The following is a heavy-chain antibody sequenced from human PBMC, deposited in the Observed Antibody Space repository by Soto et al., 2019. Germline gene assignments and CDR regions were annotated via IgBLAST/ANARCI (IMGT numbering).Heavy chain of an antibody. CDR3: ARDRSEYYDYVWGSYRYGPQDY. D-gene: IGHD3-16*02. Sequence: GASVKVSCKASGYTFSSYYMNWVRQAPGQSLEWLGIINASGGYTTYAQRFLGRVTMTRDTSASTAYMELSSLRSEDTAVYYCARDRSEYYDYVWGSYRYGPQDYWGQGTLVTVSS. CDR1: GYTFSSYY. CDR2: INASGGYT. J-gene: IGHJ4*02. V-gene: IGHV1-46*01.